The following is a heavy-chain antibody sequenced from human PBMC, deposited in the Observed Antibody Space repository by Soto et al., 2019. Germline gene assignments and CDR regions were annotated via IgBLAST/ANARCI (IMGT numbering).Heavy chain of an antibody. D-gene: IGHD2-15*01. J-gene: IGHJ5*02. CDR3: ASYPVGYCSGGSCHPVDP. CDR1: GFAFSSYA. V-gene: IGHV3-23*01. CDR2: LSGSGAST. Sequence: EVQLLESGGGLVQPGGSLRLSCAASGFAFSSYAMSWVRQAPGKGLEWVSSLSGSGASTYYADSVKGRFTISRDNSKNTLYLQMNSLTAEDTAIYYCASYPVGYCSGGSCHPVDPWGQGTLVTVPS.